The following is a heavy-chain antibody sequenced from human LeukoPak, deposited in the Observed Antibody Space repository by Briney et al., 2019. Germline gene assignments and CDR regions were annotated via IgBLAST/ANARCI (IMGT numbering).Heavy chain of an antibody. CDR1: GFTFSSHW. CDR3: VRGALRDCSYTSCTRGIWFDP. D-gene: IGHD2-2*01. CDR2: INADGSAT. Sequence: GGSLRLSCAASGFTFSSHWMHWVRHAPEKGLVGVSHINADGSATYYAASVKGRFTISRDNARNTLYMQMRSLTAEDTGVYYCVRGALRDCSYTSCTRGIWFDPWGQGTLVTVSS. J-gene: IGHJ5*02. V-gene: IGHV3-74*01.